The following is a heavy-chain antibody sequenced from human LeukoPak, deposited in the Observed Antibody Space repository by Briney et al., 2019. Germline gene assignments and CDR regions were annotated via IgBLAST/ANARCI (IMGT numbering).Heavy chain of an antibody. Sequence: GGSLRLSCAASGFTFSSYSMNWVRQAPGKGLEWVSYISSSGSTIYYADSVKGRFTISRDNAKNSLYLQMNSLRAEDTAVYYCARGDDFWSGYYTRYYYIDVWGKGTTVTVSS. CDR2: ISSSGSTI. V-gene: IGHV3-48*04. D-gene: IGHD3-3*01. J-gene: IGHJ6*03. CDR3: ARGDDFWSGYYTRYYYIDV. CDR1: GFTFSSYS.